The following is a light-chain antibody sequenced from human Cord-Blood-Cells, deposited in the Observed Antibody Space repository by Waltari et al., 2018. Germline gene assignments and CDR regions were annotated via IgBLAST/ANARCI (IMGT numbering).Light chain of an antibody. CDR3: QQYYSTPPYT. V-gene: IGKV1-NL1*01. Sequence: DIQMTQSPSSLYASVGDRVTITCRASQGISNSLAWYQQKPGKAPKLLLYAASRLESGVPSRFSGSGSGTDYTLTISSLQPEDFATYYCQQYYSTPPYTFGQGTKLEIK. CDR2: AAS. J-gene: IGKJ2*01. CDR1: QGISNS.